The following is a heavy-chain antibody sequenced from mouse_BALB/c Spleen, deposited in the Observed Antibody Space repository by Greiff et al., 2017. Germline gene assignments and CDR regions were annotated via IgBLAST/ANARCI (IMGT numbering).Heavy chain of an antibody. J-gene: IGHJ4*01. CDR2: IWAGGST. D-gene: IGHD2-10*02. V-gene: IGHV2-9*02. Sequence: VKLKESGPGLVAPSQSLSITCTVSGFSLTSYGVHWVRQPPGKGLEWLGVIWAGGSTNYNSALMSRLSISKDNSKSQVFLKMNSLQTDDTAMYYCARDRGYGNYVGAMDYWGQGTSVTVSS. CDR1: GFSLTSYG. CDR3: ARDRGYGNYVGAMDY.